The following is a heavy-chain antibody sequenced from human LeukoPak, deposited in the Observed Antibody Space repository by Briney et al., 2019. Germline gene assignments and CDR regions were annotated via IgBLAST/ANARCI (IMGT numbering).Heavy chain of an antibody. CDR3: AKGPYYYDSSVYSRRWFDP. CDR2: ISGSGGRT. CDR1: GFTFSSYA. V-gene: IGHV3-23*01. D-gene: IGHD3-22*01. J-gene: IGHJ5*02. Sequence: GGSLRLSCAASGFTFSSYAMSWVRQAPGKGLEWVSAISGSGGRTYYADSVKGRFTISRDNSKNTLYLQMNSLRAEDTAVYYCAKGPYYYDSSVYSRRWFDPWVQGILVTVSS.